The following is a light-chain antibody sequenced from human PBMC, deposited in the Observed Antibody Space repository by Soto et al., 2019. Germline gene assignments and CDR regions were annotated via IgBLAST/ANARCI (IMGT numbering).Light chain of an antibody. V-gene: IGKV1-39*01. J-gene: IGKJ2*01. CDR1: QSISSY. CDR2: AAS. CDR3: QQSYSTPRT. Sequence: DIQMTQSPSSLSASVGDRVSITCRASQSISSYLNWYQQKPGKAPELLIYAASSLQSGVPSRFSGSGSGTDFTLTISSLQPEDVATYYCQQSYSTPRTFGQGTKLEIK.